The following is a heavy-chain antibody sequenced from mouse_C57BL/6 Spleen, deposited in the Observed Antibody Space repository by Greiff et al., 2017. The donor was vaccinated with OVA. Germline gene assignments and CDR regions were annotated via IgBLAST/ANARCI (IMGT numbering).Heavy chain of an antibody. D-gene: IGHD4-1*01. V-gene: IGHV1-55*01. CDR2: IYPGSGST. CDR1: GYTFTSYW. J-gene: IGHJ1*03. CDR3: AREGIQNWVYWYFDV. Sequence: QVQLKQPGAELVKPGASVKMSCKASGYTFTSYWITWVKQRPGQGLEWIGDIYPGSGSTNYNEKFKSKATLTVDTSSSTAYMQLSSLTSEDSAVYYCAREGIQNWVYWYFDVWGTGTTVTVSS.